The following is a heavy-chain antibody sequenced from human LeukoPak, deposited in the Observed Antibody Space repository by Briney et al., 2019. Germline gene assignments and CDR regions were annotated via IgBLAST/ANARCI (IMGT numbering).Heavy chain of an antibody. CDR3: ARDLGVRGMDV. Sequence: PSQTLSLTCTVTAGSVSSGGNYWSWIRQHPGKGLEWIGYLYYTGTTYYNPSLKSRITISVDTSKTQFSLRLSSVSAADTAIYYCARDLGVRGMDVWGQGTTVTVSS. V-gene: IGHV4-31*03. CDR1: AGSVSSGGNY. CDR2: LYYTGTT. J-gene: IGHJ6*02. D-gene: IGHD2-21*01.